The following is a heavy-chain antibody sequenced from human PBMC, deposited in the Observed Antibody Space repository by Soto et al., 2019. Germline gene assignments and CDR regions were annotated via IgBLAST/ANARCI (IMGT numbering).Heavy chain of an antibody. CDR3: ARTDLELRFYYCYGMDV. D-gene: IGHD1-7*01. Sequence: QVQLVQSGAEVKKPGASVKVSCKASGYTFTSYGISWVRQAPGQGLEWMGWISAYNGNTNYAPKLQGRVTMTTDTTTSTAYMELRSLRSDDTAVYYCARTDLELRFYYCYGMDVWGQGTTVTVSS. CDR1: GYTFTSYG. J-gene: IGHJ6*02. CDR2: ISAYNGNT. V-gene: IGHV1-18*01.